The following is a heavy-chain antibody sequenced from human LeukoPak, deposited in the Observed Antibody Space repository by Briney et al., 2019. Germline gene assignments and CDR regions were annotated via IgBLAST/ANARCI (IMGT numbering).Heavy chain of an antibody. Sequence: ASVKVSCKASGYTFTSYYMHWVRQAPGQGLEWMGIINPSGGSTSYAQKFQGRVTMTRDTSTGTVYMELSSLRSEDTAVYYCARVVYYDSSGYGEEDYWGQGTLVTVSS. CDR1: GYTFTSYY. J-gene: IGHJ4*02. CDR3: ARVVYYDSSGYGEEDY. D-gene: IGHD3-22*01. CDR2: INPSGGST. V-gene: IGHV1-46*01.